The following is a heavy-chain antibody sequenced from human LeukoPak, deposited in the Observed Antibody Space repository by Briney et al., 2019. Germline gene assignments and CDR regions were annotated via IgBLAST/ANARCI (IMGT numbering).Heavy chain of an antibody. D-gene: IGHD4-17*01. V-gene: IGHV3-23*01. CDR3: AKVKAAVTTYYAMDV. Sequence: GGSLRLSCAASGFTFSSYAISWVRQAPGKGLKWVSAISGSGGSTDYADSVKGRFTISRDNSKNTLYLHVNSLRAEDTAVYYCAKVKAAVTTYYAMDVWGQGTTVTVSS. J-gene: IGHJ6*02. CDR2: ISGSGGST. CDR1: GFTFSSYA.